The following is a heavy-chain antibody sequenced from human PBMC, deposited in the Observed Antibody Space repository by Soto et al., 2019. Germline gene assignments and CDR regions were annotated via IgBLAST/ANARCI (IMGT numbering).Heavy chain of an antibody. CDR3: ARQGITMIVVVVTDNWFDP. Sequence: SETLSLTCIVSGGSISNNYYYWGWIRQAPGKALEWFGSIYYSGRTYYNPSLKSRVTISVDTSRNQFSLKLNSVTAADTAVYYCARQGITMIVVVVTDNWFDPWGQGTLVTVSS. V-gene: IGHV4-39*01. D-gene: IGHD3-22*01. J-gene: IGHJ5*02. CDR1: GGSISNNYYY. CDR2: IYYSGRT.